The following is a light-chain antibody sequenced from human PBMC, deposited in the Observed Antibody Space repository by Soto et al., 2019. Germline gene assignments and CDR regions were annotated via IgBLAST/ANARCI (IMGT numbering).Light chain of an antibody. CDR3: QQYGSSPWT. V-gene: IGKV3-20*01. CDR1: QSVRSSY. Sequence: EIVLTQSPGTLSLSPGERATLSCRASQSVRSSYLAWYQQKPGQAPRLLIYGASSRATGIPDRFRGSGSGTDFTLTISRLEPEDFAVYYCQQYGSSPWTVGQGTKVEIK. J-gene: IGKJ1*01. CDR2: GAS.